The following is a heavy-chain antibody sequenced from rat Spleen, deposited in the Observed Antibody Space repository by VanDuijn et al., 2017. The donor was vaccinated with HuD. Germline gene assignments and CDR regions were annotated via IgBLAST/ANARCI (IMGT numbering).Heavy chain of an antibody. V-gene: IGHV5-29*01. CDR1: GFTFSNYG. Sequence: EVQLVESGGGLVQPGRSLKLSCAASGFTFSNYGMAWVRQAPTKGLEWVATIKYDGSSTYHRDSVKGRFTISRDNAKSTLYLQMDSLRSEDTATYYCATAGSRVSRFAYWGQGTLVTVSS. CDR2: IKYDGSST. CDR3: ATAGSRVSRFAY. D-gene: IGHD1-4*01. J-gene: IGHJ3*01.